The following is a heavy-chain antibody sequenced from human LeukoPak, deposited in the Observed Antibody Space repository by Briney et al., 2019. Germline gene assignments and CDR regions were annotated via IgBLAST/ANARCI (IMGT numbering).Heavy chain of an antibody. Sequence: SETLSLTCTVSGGSISTYYWSWIRQPAGRGLEWIGRIYPSASTNYNPSLMSRVTMSADTSKNQFSLKLSSVTAADTAVYYCARAPYGSGANWFDPWGQGTLVTVSS. V-gene: IGHV4-4*07. J-gene: IGHJ5*02. D-gene: IGHD3-10*01. CDR1: GGSISTYY. CDR2: IYPSAST. CDR3: ARAPYGSGANWFDP.